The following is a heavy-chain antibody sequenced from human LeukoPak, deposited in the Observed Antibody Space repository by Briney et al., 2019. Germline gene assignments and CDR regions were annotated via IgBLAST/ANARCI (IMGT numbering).Heavy chain of an antibody. D-gene: IGHD2-2*01. CDR3: ARDTKYAFDN. CDR2: VGISSGNT. J-gene: IGHJ4*02. V-gene: IGHV3-48*01. CDR1: GFTLSDYI. Sequence: GGGLRLSCAASGFTLSDYIMNWVRQAPGKGVGWISYVGISSGNTKYADSVKGRFTISGDKAKNSLYLQMNSLRVEDTAVYYCARDTKYAFDNWGQGTLVTVSS.